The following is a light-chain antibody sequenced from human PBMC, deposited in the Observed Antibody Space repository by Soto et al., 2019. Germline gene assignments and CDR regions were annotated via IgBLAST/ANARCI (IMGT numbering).Light chain of an antibody. Sequence: EIVMTQSPSTLSVSPGERATLSCRASQSVSNQLAWYHQKPGQAPRLLIYDASTRATGIPGRFGGSGSGTDFTLTISRLEPEDFAVYYCQQYGSSPFTFGPGTKVDI. V-gene: IGKV3-20*01. CDR2: DAS. J-gene: IGKJ3*01. CDR1: QSVSNQ. CDR3: QQYGSSPFT.